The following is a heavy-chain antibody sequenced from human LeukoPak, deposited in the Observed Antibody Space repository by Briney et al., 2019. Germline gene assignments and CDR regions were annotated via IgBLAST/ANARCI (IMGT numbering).Heavy chain of an antibody. V-gene: IGHV1-69*04. CDR3: AREGSGSYDY. CDR1: GGTFSSYA. Sequence: ASVKVSCKASGGTFSSYAISWVRQAPGQGLEWMGRIIPILGIANYAQKFQGRVTITADKSTSTAYMELSSLGSEDTAVYYCAREGSGSYDYWGQGTLVTVSS. J-gene: IGHJ4*02. CDR2: IIPILGIA. D-gene: IGHD3-10*01.